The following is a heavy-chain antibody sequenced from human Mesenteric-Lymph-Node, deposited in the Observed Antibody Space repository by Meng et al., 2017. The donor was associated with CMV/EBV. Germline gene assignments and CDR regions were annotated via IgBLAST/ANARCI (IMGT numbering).Heavy chain of an antibody. V-gene: IGHV1-69*06. J-gene: IGHJ4*02. Sequence: SVKVSCKASGTIFSSFGISWVRQAPGQRLEWMGGIVPDVGTPNYAPKFQGRVTITADKSTSTVYMELSSLRSEDTALYYCARPLERMAVSGPLDYWGQGTLVTSPQ. CDR2: IVPDVGTP. CDR1: GTIFSSFG. D-gene: IGHD6-19*01. CDR3: ARPLERMAVSGPLDY.